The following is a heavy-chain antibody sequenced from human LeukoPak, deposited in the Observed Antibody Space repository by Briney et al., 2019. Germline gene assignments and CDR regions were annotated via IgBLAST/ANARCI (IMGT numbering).Heavy chain of an antibody. CDR2: IYHSGST. J-gene: IGHJ4*02. CDR3: ARPQRGYSYGYRYYFDY. D-gene: IGHD5-18*01. V-gene: IGHV4-38-2*01. Sequence: SETLSLTCAVSGYSISSGYYWGGFRQPPGKGLEWIGRIYHSGSTYCNPSLKSRVTISLDTSKNRFSLKLTPLTAADTAVYYCARPQRGYSYGYRYYFDYWGQGTLVTVSS. CDR1: GYSISSGYY.